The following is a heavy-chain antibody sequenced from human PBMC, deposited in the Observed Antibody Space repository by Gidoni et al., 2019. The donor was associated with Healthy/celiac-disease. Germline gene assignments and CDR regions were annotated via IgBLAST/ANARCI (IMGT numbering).Heavy chain of an antibody. CDR2: ISPAGGSP. V-gene: IGHV3-23*01. CDR3: TRDGKFRTDGFDV. CDR1: GFTFSNYA. J-gene: IGHJ3*01. Sequence: EVQLLESGGGSVQPGGSRRLSCAVSGFTFSNYAMTWVRQAPGQGLACVSAISPAGGSPYYADSVKGRFTISRDNSKNTLFLEMNNLRAEDTAVYYCTRDGKFRTDGFDVWGPGSMVTVSS. D-gene: IGHD1-26*01.